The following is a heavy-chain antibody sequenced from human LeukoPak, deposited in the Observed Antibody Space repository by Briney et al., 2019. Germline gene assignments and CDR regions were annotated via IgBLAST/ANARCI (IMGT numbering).Heavy chain of an antibody. J-gene: IGHJ4*02. CDR2: VNARGYST. V-gene: IGHV3-23*01. Sequence: PGGSLRLSCAASGFTFSTYAMSWARQAPGKGLEWVSAVNARGYSTYYADSVKGRFTISRDNSKNTLYLQMNSLRAEDTAVYYCAKAHLRYFDWLLDYWGQGTLVTVSS. CDR1: GFTFSTYA. CDR3: AKAHLRYFDWLLDY. D-gene: IGHD3-9*01.